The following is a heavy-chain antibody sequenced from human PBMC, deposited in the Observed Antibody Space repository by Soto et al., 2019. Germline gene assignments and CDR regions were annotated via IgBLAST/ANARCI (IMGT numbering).Heavy chain of an antibody. Sequence: QVQLVQSGAEVKKPGSSVKVSCKASGGTLSIYGSSWVRQAPGQGLEWMGGTIPIFGTPNYAQKFQGRVTITADKSTSTAYMELSSLRSEDTAVYYCVSPYTSSFAFDIWGQGTVVTVSS. CDR3: VSPYTSSFAFDI. CDR1: GGTLSIYG. CDR2: TIPIFGTP. D-gene: IGHD6-6*01. J-gene: IGHJ3*02. V-gene: IGHV1-69*06.